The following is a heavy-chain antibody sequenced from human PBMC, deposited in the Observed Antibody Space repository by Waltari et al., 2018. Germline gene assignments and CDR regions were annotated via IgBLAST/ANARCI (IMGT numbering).Heavy chain of an antibody. CDR1: GGSISSYY. V-gene: IGHV4-4*07. Sequence: QVQLQESGPGLVKPSETLSLTCTVSGGSISSYYWSWIRQPAGKGLEWIGRIYTSGSTNYNPSLKSRVTMSVDTSKNQFSLKLSSVTAADTAVYYCARDPLVGATPPTYWYFDLWGRGTLVTVSS. CDR3: ARDPLVGATPPTYWYFDL. D-gene: IGHD1-26*01. CDR2: IYTSGST. J-gene: IGHJ2*01.